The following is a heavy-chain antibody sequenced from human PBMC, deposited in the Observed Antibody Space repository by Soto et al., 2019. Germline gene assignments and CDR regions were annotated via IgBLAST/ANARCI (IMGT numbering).Heavy chain of an antibody. J-gene: IGHJ1*01. Sequence: GGSLRLSCASSGFTFSSYAMSWVRQAPGKGLEWVSGISGSGDSTYYADSVKGRFTISRDNSKNTLYLQMNSLRAEDTAVYYCAKGVPGIAVAGTGYYQHWGQGTLVTVSS. CDR3: AKGVPGIAVAGTGYYQH. D-gene: IGHD6-19*01. V-gene: IGHV3-23*01. CDR2: ISGSGDST. CDR1: GFTFSSYA.